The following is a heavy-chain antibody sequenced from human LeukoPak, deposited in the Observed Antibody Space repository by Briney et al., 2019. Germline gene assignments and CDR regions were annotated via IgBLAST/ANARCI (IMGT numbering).Heavy chain of an antibody. J-gene: IGHJ6*04. CDR1: GFTFSSYW. Sequence: GGSLRLSCAASGFTFSSYWMSWVRQAPGKGLEWVANIKQDGSEKYYVDSVKGRFTISRDNAKNSLYLQMNSLRAEDTAVYYCARDIGDYGDYGDVWGKGTTVTVSS. D-gene: IGHD4-17*01. CDR3: ARDIGDYGDYGDV. V-gene: IGHV3-7*01. CDR2: IKQDGSEK.